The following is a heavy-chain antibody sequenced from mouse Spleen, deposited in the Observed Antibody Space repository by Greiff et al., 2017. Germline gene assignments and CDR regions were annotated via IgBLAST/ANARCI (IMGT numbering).Heavy chain of an antibody. CDR1: GFTFSSYA. CDR2: ISSGGSYT. D-gene: IGHD2-1*01. J-gene: IGHJ3*01. Sequence: EVKLMESGGGLVKPGGSLKLSCAASGFTFSSYAMSWVRQTPEKRLEWVATISSGGSYTYYPDSVKGRFTISRDNAKNTLYLQMSSLRSEDTAMYYCARHAGGNSPFAYWGQGTLVTVSA. V-gene: IGHV5-9-3*01. CDR3: ARHAGGNSPFAY.